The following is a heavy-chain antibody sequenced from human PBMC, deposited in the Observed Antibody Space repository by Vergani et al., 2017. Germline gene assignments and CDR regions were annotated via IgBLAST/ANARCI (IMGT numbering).Heavy chain of an antibody. D-gene: IGHD3-3*01. V-gene: IGHV3-9*01. CDR1: GFTFDDYA. Sequence: EVQLVESGGGLVQPGRSLRLSCAASGFTFDDYAMHWVRQAPGKGLEWVSGISWNSGSTGYADSVKGRFTISRDNAKNSLYLQMNSLRAEDTALYYCAKDSGYDFWSGYLYYGMDVWGQGTTVTVSS. CDR2: ISWNSGST. J-gene: IGHJ6*02. CDR3: AKDSGYDFWSGYLYYGMDV.